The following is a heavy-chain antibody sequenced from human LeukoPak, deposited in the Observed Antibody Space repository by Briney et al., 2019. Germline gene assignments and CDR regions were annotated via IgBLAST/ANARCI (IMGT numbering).Heavy chain of an antibody. Sequence: GGSLRLSCAASGFTFSSYSMNWVRQAPGKGLEWVSSISSSSSYIYYADSVKGRFTISRDNAKNSLYLQMNSLRAEDTAVYYCARVRGGYKGTLHHYYYYMDVWGKGTTVTVSS. CDR3: ARVRGGYKGTLHHYYYYMDV. D-gene: IGHD5-24*01. CDR1: GFTFSSYS. J-gene: IGHJ6*03. V-gene: IGHV3-21*04. CDR2: ISSSSSYI.